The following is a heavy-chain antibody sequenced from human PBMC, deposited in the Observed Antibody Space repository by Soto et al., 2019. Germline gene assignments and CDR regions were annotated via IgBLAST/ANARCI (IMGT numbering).Heavy chain of an antibody. CDR3: ARINSYDFWSGYQRTYYFDY. CDR1: GGSISSGDYY. J-gene: IGHJ4*02. D-gene: IGHD3-3*01. V-gene: IGHV4-30-4*01. CDR2: IYYSGST. Sequence: SETLSLTCTVSGGSISSGDYYWSWIRQPPGKGLEWIGYIYYSGSTYYNPSLKSRVTISVDTSKNQFSLKLSSVTAADTAVYYCARINSYDFWSGYQRTYYFDYWGQGTLVTVSS.